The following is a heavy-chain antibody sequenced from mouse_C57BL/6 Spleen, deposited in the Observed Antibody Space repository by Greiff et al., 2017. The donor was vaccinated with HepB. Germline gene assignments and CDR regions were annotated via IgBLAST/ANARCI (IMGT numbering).Heavy chain of an antibody. CDR2: IYPRSGNT. V-gene: IGHV1-81*01. D-gene: IGHD1-1*01. CDR3: ARRKDYGSSSWFAY. CDR1: GYTFTSYG. J-gene: IGHJ3*01. Sequence: VKLMESGAELARPGASVKLSCKASGYTFTSYGISWVKQRTGQGLEWIGEIYPRSGNTYYNEKFKGKATLTADKSSSTAYMELRSLTSEDSAVYFCARRKDYGSSSWFAYWGQGTLVTVSA.